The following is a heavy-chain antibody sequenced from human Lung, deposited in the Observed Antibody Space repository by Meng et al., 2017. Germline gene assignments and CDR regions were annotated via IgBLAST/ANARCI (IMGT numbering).Heavy chain of an antibody. V-gene: IGHV4-39*01. Sequence: QLQLQESGPGLVKPSETLSLTCTVSGGSISSSSYYWGWIRQPPGKGLEWIVSIYYSGRTYYKPSLKSRVTISVDTSKNQFSLKLSSVTAADTAVYYCAEDSRGYNYGFDQWGQGTLVTVSS. J-gene: IGHJ4*02. CDR1: GGSISSSSYY. D-gene: IGHD5-18*01. CDR3: AEDSRGYNYGFDQ. CDR2: IYYSGRT.